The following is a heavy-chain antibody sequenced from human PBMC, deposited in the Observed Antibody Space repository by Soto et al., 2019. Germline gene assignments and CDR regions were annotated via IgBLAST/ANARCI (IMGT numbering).Heavy chain of an antibody. CDR2: INHSGST. V-gene: IGHV4-34*01. Sequence: SETLSLTCAVYGGSFSGHYWSWIRQPPGKGLEWIGEINHSGSTNYNPSLKSRVTISVDTSKNQFSLKLSSVIAADTAVYYCARVPNINYYYYYMDVWGKGTTVTVSS. D-gene: IGHD2-8*01. CDR3: ARVPNINYYYYYMDV. CDR1: GGSFSGHY. J-gene: IGHJ6*03.